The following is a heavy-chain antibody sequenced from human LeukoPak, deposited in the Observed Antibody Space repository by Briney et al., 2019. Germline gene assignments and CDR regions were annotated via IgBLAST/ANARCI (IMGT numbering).Heavy chain of an antibody. D-gene: IGHD6-19*01. CDR1: GFTFSIYT. CDR2: ISSSSGYI. CDR3: ARVSSGWSSNWFDP. V-gene: IGHV3-21*01. J-gene: IGHJ5*02. Sequence: GGSLRLSCAASGFTFSIYTMNWVRQAPGKGLEWVSSISSSSGYIYYADSVKGRFTISRDNAKNSLYLQMNSLRAEDTAVYYCARVSSGWSSNWFDPWGQGTLVTVSS.